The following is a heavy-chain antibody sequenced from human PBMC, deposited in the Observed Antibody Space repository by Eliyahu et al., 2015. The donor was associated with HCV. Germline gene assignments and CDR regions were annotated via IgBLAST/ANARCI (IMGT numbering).Heavy chain of an antibody. CDR3: VKATYYDFWSPYGY. V-gene: IGHV3-9*01. Sequence: EVQLVESGGGFVQPXRSLRLSXAASGFTFXDYAMXWVRQAPGKGLEWVSGISWNSGSIGYADSVKGRFTISRDNAKNSLYLQMNSLRAEDTALYYCVKATYYDFWSPYGYWGQGTLVTVSS. J-gene: IGHJ4*02. CDR1: GFTFXDYA. CDR2: ISWNSGSI. D-gene: IGHD3-3*01.